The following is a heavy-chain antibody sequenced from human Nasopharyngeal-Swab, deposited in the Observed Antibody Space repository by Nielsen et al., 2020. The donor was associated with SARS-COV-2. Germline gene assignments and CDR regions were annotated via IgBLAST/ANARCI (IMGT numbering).Heavy chain of an antibody. J-gene: IGHJ4*02. CDR1: GFTFTNAW. CDR2: IKSKSDGGTT. CDR3: TTDRGITERPLFDF. D-gene: IGHD1-14*01. Sequence: GESLQISCAASGFTFTNAWMGWVRQAPGKGLEWVGRIKSKSDGGTTDYAAPVKGRFSISRDDSRNTIYVQMNTLQTEDTAVYYCTTDRGITERPLFDFWGQGTLVTVSS. V-gene: IGHV3-15*01.